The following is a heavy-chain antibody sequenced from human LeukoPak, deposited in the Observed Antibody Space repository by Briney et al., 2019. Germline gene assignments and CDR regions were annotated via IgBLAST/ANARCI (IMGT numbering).Heavy chain of an antibody. CDR3: ARQGFSRSFLDY. Sequence: GGSLRLSCAASGFTVSSNYMSWVRQAPGKGLEWVSVIYSGGSTYYADSVKGRFTISRDNSRNTLYLQMNSLRAEDTAVYYCARQGFSRSFLDYWGQGTLVTVSS. CDR2: IYSGGST. J-gene: IGHJ4*02. V-gene: IGHV3-53*01. D-gene: IGHD6-13*01. CDR1: GFTVSSNY.